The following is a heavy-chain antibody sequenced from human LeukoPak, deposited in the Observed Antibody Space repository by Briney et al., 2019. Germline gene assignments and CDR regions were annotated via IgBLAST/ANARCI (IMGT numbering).Heavy chain of an antibody. CDR3: AKSPETIGGSNDY. CDR1: GFTVSSNY. J-gene: IGHJ4*02. Sequence: GGSLRLSCAASGFTVSSNYMSWVRQAPGKGLEWVSAISGSGGSTYYADSVKGRFTISRDNSKNTLYLQMNSLRAEDTAVYYCAKSPETIGGSNDYWGQGTLVTVSS. CDR2: ISGSGGST. D-gene: IGHD2-15*01. V-gene: IGHV3-23*01.